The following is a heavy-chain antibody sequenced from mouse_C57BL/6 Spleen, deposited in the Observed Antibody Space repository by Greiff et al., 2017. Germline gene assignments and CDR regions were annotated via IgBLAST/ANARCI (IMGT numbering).Heavy chain of an antibody. Sequence: VQLQQSGPELVKPGASVKISCKASGYSFTGYYMNWVKQSPEKSLEWIGEINPSTGGTTYNQKFKAKATLTVDKASSTAYMQLKSLKSEDSAVYYCARREGMDYWGQGTSVTVSS. J-gene: IGHJ4*01. V-gene: IGHV1-42*01. CDR1: GYSFTGYY. CDR3: ARREGMDY. CDR2: INPSTGGT.